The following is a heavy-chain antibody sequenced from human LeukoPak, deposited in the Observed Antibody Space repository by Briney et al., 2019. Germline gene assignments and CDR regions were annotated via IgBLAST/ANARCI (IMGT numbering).Heavy chain of an antibody. CDR2: IHNSGST. CDR3: ARHIREGRSVAHYMDV. V-gene: IGHV4-39*01. D-gene: IGHD6-19*01. Sequence: KPSETLSVTCTVSGGSISSSSYHWGWIRQPPGKGLEWIGSIHNSGSTYYNPSLKSRVTISVDTSKNQFSLKLSSVTAADTAVYYCARHIREGRSVAHYMDVWGKGTTVTVSS. CDR1: GGSISSSSYH. J-gene: IGHJ6*03.